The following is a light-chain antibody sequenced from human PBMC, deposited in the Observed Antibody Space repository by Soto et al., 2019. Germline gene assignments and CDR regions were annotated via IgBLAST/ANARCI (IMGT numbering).Light chain of an antibody. CDR3: QQYSSTFWT. Sequence: EIVLTQSPGTLSLSPGEGTTLSCRASQSISSSYLAWYQQKPGQAPRLLVYGASSRATGIPDRFSGSGSGTDFTLTISRLEPEDFALYYCQQYSSTFWTLGQGTKVDNK. J-gene: IGKJ1*01. V-gene: IGKV3-20*01. CDR2: GAS. CDR1: QSISSSY.